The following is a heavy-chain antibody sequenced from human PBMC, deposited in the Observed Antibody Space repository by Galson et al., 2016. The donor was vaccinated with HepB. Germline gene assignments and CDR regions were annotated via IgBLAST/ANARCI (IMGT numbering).Heavy chain of an antibody. D-gene: IGHD3-16*01. CDR2: INPSGVAT. V-gene: IGHV3-23*01. CDR3: AKDGGTWATRRYFDC. J-gene: IGHJ4*02. CDR1: GFTFSSNV. Sequence: SLRLSCATSGFTFSSNVMNWVRQAPGKGLEWVASINPSGVATYYADSVKGRFAISRDNSRNTMFLQVNSLRAEDAALYYCAKDGGTWATRRYFDCWGQGALVTVSS.